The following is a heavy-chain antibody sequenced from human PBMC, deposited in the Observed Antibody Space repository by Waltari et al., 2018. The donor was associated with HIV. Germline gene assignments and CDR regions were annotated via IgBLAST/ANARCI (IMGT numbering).Heavy chain of an antibody. J-gene: IGHJ5*02. Sequence: QVHLQESGPGLVKPSQTLSLTCDVSGVSVEYGTYYWPWRRPPVGKGLEWMGRVYTTGRTNYNVSLESRISISLDTSRNQFSLKLRSVTAADTAMYYCARANMGFYNWNNVNWFDPWGQGILVTVSS. CDR1: GVSVEYGTYY. CDR3: ARANMGFYNWNNVNWFDP. V-gene: IGHV4-61*02. D-gene: IGHD1-1*01. CDR2: VYTTGRT.